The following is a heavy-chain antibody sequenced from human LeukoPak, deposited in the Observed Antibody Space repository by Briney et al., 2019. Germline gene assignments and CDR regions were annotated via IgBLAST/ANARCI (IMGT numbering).Heavy chain of an antibody. D-gene: IGHD2-2*01. Sequence: QAGGSLRLSCVVSGFTFNRCWMNWVRQAPGKGLEWVSGISWNSGSIGYADSVKGRFTISRDNAKNSLYLQMNSLRAEDTALYYCARVWGQYQLLFGYYYGMDVWGQGTTVTVSS. CDR3: ARVWGQYQLLFGYYYGMDV. J-gene: IGHJ6*02. CDR2: ISWNSGSI. V-gene: IGHV3-9*01. CDR1: GFTFNRCW.